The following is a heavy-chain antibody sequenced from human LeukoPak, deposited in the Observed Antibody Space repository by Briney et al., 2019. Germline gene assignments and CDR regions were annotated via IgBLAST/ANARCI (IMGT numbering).Heavy chain of an antibody. CDR2: IYSGGTT. D-gene: IGHD3-22*01. V-gene: IGHV3-53*01. CDR3: ARHDSWAGWFDP. J-gene: IGHJ5*02. Sequence: GSLRLSCAASGFTVSDNYMSWVRQAPGKGLEWVSVIYSGGTTYSADSVKGRFTISRDNSKNTLYLQMNSLRAEDTAVYYCARHDSWAGWFDPWGQGTLVTVSS. CDR1: GFTVSDNY.